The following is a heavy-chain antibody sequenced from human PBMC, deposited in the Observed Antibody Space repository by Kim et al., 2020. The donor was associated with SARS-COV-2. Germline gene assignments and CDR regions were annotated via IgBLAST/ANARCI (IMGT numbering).Heavy chain of an antibody. J-gene: IGHJ6*02. V-gene: IGHV3-33*06. CDR3: AKDHVGKSSFLFGYYFYGMDV. D-gene: IGHD3-3*01. CDR1: GFIFSSYG. Sequence: GGSLRLSCAASGFIFSSYGMQWVRQAPGKGLEWVALIWYDGSNKYYADSVKGRFTISRDNSKNTLYLQMNSLRAEDTAVYYCAKDHVGKSSFLFGYYFYGMDVWGQGTTVTVSS. CDR2: IWYDGSNK.